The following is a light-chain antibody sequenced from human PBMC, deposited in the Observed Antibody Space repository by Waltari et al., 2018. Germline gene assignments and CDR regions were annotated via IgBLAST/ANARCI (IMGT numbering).Light chain of an antibody. CDR3: QQSYITRWT. CDR2: LAS. J-gene: IGKJ1*01. Sequence: DIQMTQSPYSLSASVGERVTISCRTSQNIDIFLNWYQHKVGRAPQLLISLASHLQSGVSSRFSGSGSGTDFTLTITNLQPEDSAVYYCQQSYITRWTFGQGSEV. CDR1: QNIDIF. V-gene: IGKV1-39*01.